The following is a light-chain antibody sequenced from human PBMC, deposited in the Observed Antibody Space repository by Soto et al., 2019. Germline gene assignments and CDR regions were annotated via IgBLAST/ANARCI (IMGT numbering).Light chain of an antibody. J-gene: IGLJ1*01. CDR1: TSNIGSNY. V-gene: IGLV1-47*01. CDR2: RNN. Sequence: QSVLTQPPSASGTPGQRVTISCSGSTSNIGSNYVYWYQQLPGTAPKLHIYRNNQRPSGVPDRFSGSKSGTSVSLAISGLRSEDEADYYCATWDDSLSGYVFGIGTKVTVL. CDR3: ATWDDSLSGYV.